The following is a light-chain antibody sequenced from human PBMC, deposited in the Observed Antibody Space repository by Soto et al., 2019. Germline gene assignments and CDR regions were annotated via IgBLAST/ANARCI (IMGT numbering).Light chain of an antibody. CDR2: WAS. Sequence: DIVMTQSPDSLAVSLGERATINCESSQSVLFTSNNKNYLAWYQQKPGQPPRLLLSWASARESGVPERFSGSGSGTLFTLSISSLQAEDVAVYYCQQSYTLPLPFGGGTKVDIK. V-gene: IGKV4-1*01. CDR1: QSVLFTSNNKNY. CDR3: QQSYTLPLP. J-gene: IGKJ4*01.